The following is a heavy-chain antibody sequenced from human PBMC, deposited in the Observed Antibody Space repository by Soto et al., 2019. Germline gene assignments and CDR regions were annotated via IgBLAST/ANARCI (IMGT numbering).Heavy chain of an antibody. V-gene: IGHV1-18*01. CDR2: ISAYNGNT. CDR3: ERDSAGSGYAFDI. CDR1: GYTFTSYG. D-gene: IGHD3-22*01. J-gene: IGHJ3*02. Sequence: ASAKVSCKASGYTFTSYGISWVRQAPGQGLEWMGWISAYNGNTNYAQKLQGRVTMTTDTSTSTAYMELRSLRSDDSAVYYCERDSAGSGYAFDIWGQGTMVTVSS.